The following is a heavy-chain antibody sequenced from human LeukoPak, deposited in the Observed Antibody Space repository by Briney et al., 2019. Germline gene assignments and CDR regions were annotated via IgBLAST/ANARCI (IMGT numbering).Heavy chain of an antibody. J-gene: IGHJ4*02. V-gene: IGHV4-39*01. D-gene: IGHD3-16*01. CDR1: GGAISCGSHY. CDR2: MYYSGFT. CDR3: VRHSLAETNLDS. Sequence: KPSETLSLTCRVSGGAISCGSHYWGWIRQPPEKGLEWIGCMYYSGFTYYKPSLKSRATISLDTSNNQFSLKLSSVTAADTAVYYCVRHSLAETNLDSWGQGILVTVSS.